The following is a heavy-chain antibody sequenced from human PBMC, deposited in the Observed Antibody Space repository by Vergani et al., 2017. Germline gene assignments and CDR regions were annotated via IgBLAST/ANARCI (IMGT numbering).Heavy chain of an antibody. Sequence: EVQLVESGGGLIHPGGSLRLSCEGSGFSFSGYWMHWVRQSPEKGLVWVSRIKSDGSITNYADSVKGRFTITRDNAKKSVYLQMNSLRAEDTAMYFCARGLWDCTHIRCSPPSYWGQGTQVTVSS. CDR3: ARGLWDCTHIRCSPPSY. J-gene: IGHJ4*02. CDR1: GFSFSGYW. V-gene: IGHV3-74*01. D-gene: IGHD2-8*01. CDR2: IKSDGSIT.